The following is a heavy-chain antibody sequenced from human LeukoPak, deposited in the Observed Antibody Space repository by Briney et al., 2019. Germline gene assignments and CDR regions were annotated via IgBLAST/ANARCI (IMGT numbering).Heavy chain of an antibody. V-gene: IGHV1-18*01. CDR2: ISAYNGNT. CDR1: GYTFTSYG. D-gene: IGHD3-3*01. CDR3: ARGGVESIFGVVAGYFDY. Sequence: ASVKVSCKASGYTFTSYGISWVRQAPGQGLEWMGWISAYNGNTNYAQKLQGRVTMTTDTSTSTAYMELRSLRSDDTAVYYCARGGVESIFGVVAGYFDYWGQGTLVTVSS. J-gene: IGHJ4*02.